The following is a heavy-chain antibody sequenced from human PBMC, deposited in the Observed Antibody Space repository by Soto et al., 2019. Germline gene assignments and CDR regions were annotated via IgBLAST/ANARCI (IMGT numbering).Heavy chain of an antibody. J-gene: IGHJ5*02. CDR3: AKYLGNGVRYGNWFDP. Sequence: GGSLRLSCAASGFTFSSYAMSWVRQAPGKGLEWVSAISGSGGSTYYADSVKGRFTISRDNSKNTLYLQMNSLRAEDTAVYYCAKYLGNGVRYGNWFDPWGQGTLVTVSS. CDR2: ISGSGGST. D-gene: IGHD2-8*01. CDR1: GFTFSSYA. V-gene: IGHV3-23*01.